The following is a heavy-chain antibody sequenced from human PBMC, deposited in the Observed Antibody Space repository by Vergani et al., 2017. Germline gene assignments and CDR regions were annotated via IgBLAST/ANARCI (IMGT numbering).Heavy chain of an antibody. CDR2: ISGSGGST. J-gene: IGHJ4*02. CDR1: GFTFSSSA. CDR3: AKDRYCSSTSCYVDY. Sequence: EVQLLESGGGLVQPGGSLRLSCAASGFTFSSSAFNWVRQAPGKGLEWVSAISGSGGSTYYADSVKGRFTISRDNSKNTLYLQMNSLRAEDTAVYYCAKDRYCSSTSCYVDYWGQGTLVTVSS. D-gene: IGHD2-2*01. V-gene: IGHV3-23*01.